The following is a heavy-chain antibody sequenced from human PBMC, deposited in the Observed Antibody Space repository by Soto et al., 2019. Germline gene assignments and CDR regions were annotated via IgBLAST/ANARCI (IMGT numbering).Heavy chain of an antibody. D-gene: IGHD6-13*01. CDR1: GFTFSTHW. CDR2: INHDGSSI. V-gene: IGHV3-74*01. Sequence: EVQLVESGGGLVQPGGSLRLSCAASGFTFSTHWMHWVRQAPGKGLVWVSRINHDGSSISYADSVKGRFTISRDNAKNTLYLQMNSLRAEDTAVYYCARVGVIAAVDNRPSGDYWGQGTLVTVSS. J-gene: IGHJ4*02. CDR3: ARVGVIAAVDNRPSGDY.